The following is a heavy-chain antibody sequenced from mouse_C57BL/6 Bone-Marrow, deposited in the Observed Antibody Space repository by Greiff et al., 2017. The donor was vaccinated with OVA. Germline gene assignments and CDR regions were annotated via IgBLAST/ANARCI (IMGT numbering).Heavy chain of an antibody. CDR1: GYAFSSSW. J-gene: IGHJ4*01. D-gene: IGHD1-1*02. Sequence: QVQLKQSGPELVKPGASVKISCKASGYAFSSSWMNWVKQRPGKGLEWIGRIYPGDGDTNYNGKFKGKATLTADKSSSTAYMQLSSLPSEDSAVYFCARRWFYAMDYWGQGTSVTVSS. V-gene: IGHV1-82*01. CDR2: IYPGDGDT. CDR3: ARRWFYAMDY.